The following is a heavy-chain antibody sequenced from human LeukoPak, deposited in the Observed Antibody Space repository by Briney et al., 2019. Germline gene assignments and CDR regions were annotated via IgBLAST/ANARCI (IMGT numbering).Heavy chain of an antibody. CDR3: AKDQYSSGWYFDY. V-gene: IGHV3-23*01. D-gene: IGHD6-19*01. J-gene: IGHJ4*02. CDR1: GFTFSSYA. Sequence: GGSLRLSCAASGFTFSSYAMSWVRQAPGKGLEWVSGISDDSGSTYYADSVRGRFTISRDNSKNTLYLQMNSLRVEDTAIYYCAKDQYSSGWYFDYWAREPWSPSPQ. CDR2: ISDDSGST.